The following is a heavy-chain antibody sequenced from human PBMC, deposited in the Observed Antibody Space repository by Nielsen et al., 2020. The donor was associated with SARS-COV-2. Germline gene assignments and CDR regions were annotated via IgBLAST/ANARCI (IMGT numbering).Heavy chain of an antibody. D-gene: IGHD3-10*01. Sequence: GGSLRLSCAASGFTFSSYSMDWVRQAPGKGLEWISYISDSGSVISYADSMKGRFTISRDNAKNSLFLQMNSLRAEDTAFYYCARGGVLWFAELPDYWGQGTLVTVSS. V-gene: IGHV3-48*04. CDR2: ISDSGSVI. J-gene: IGHJ4*02. CDR1: GFTFSSYS. CDR3: ARGGVLWFAELPDY.